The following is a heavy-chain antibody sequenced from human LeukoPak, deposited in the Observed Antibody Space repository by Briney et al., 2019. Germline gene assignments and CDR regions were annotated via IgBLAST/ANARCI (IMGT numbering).Heavy chain of an antibody. V-gene: IGHV4-61*01. CDR1: GVSINTCCYY. J-gene: IGHJ4*02. CDR2: KYYSGST. CDR3: ARGRSYGLDFDS. Sequence: SETLSLTCDVSGVSINTCCYYWTWIRQPPGKGLEWIGYKYYSGSTRYNSSLRSRLTISLDSSKNQFSMRLTSVTAADTAVYYCARGRSYGLDFDSWGPGTLVIVSS. D-gene: IGHD5-18*01.